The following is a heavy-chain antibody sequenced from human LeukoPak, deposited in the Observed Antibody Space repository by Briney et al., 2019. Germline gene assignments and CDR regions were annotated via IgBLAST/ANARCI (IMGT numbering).Heavy chain of an antibody. D-gene: IGHD3-22*01. J-gene: IGHJ4*02. V-gene: IGHV1-69*13. CDR3: AWGGGRDYYDSSGYYNAHYFDY. CDR1: GGTFSSYA. Sequence: SVKVSCKASGGTFSSYAISWVRQAPGQGLEWMGGIIPIFGTANYAQKFQGGVTITADESTSTAYMELSSLRSEDTAVYYCAWGGGRDYYDSSGYYNAHYFDYWGQGTLVTVSS. CDR2: IIPIFGTA.